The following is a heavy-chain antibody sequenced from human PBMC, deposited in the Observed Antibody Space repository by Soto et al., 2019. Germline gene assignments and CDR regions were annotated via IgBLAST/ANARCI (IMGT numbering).Heavy chain of an antibody. CDR1: GFIFSSYW. D-gene: IGHD7-27*01. Sequence: PGGSLRLSCAVSGFIFSSYWMSWVRQAPGRGLEWVATIAHDGSEKFYVDSVKGRFTISRDNTKNSLYLQMNSLRAEDTALYYCARESNAHYDYWGQGTMVTVSS. CDR3: ARESNAHYDY. V-gene: IGHV3-7*01. CDR2: IAHDGSEK. J-gene: IGHJ4*02.